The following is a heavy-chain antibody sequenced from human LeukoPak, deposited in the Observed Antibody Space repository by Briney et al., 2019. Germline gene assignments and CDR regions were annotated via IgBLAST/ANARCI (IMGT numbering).Heavy chain of an antibody. CDR2: IYYSGST. D-gene: IGHD3-22*01. CDR1: GGSISSYY. Sequence: SETLSLTCTVSGGSISSYYWSWIRQPPGKGLEWIGYIYYSGSTNYNPSLKSRVTISVDTSKNQFSLKLSSVTAADTAVYYCAGEGDYYDSSGYYSIFDYWGQGTLVTVSS. CDR3: AGEGDYYDSSGYYSIFDY. J-gene: IGHJ4*02. V-gene: IGHV4-59*12.